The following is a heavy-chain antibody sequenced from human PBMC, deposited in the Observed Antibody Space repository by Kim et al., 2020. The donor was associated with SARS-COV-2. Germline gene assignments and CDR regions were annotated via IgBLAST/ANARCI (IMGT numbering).Heavy chain of an antibody. D-gene: IGHD2-21*02. V-gene: IGHV3-23*01. CDR2: INGSTIIT. Sequence: GGSLRLSCAASGFTFSSYSMTWVRQTPGKGLEWVSPINGSTIITHYADSVKGRFTISRDNSKNTLYLQMNSLRPEDTAVFYCAKTGGGDDWTHFGY. J-gene: IGHJ4*03. CDR1: GFTFSSYS. CDR3: AKTGGGDDWTHFGY.